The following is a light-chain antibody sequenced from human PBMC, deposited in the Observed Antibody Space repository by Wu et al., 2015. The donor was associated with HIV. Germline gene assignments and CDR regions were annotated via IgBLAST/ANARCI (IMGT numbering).Light chain of an antibody. J-gene: IGKJ3*01. CDR3: QQRSNWPPIFT. CDR2: DAS. Sequence: EIVLTQSPGTLSLSPGERATLSCRASQSINTYLAWYQQRPGQAPRLLIYDASNRATGIPVKFSGSGSGTDFTLTISSLEPEDFAIYYCQQRSNWPPIFTFGPGTRVEIK. V-gene: IGKV3-11*01. CDR1: QSINTY.